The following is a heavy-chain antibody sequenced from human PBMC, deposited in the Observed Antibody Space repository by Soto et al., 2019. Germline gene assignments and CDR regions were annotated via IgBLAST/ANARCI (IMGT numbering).Heavy chain of an antibody. CDR2: ISYDGSNK. D-gene: IGHD3-22*01. V-gene: IGHV3-30*18. Sequence: QVQLVESGGGVVQPGRSLRLSCAASGFTFSSYGMHWVRQAPGKGLEWVAVISYDGSNKYYADSVKGRFTISRDNSXNRXYLQMNSLRAEDTAVYYCAKEAYYDSSPGEYYFDYWGQGTLVTVSS. CDR3: AKEAYYDSSPGEYYFDY. J-gene: IGHJ4*02. CDR1: GFTFSSYG.